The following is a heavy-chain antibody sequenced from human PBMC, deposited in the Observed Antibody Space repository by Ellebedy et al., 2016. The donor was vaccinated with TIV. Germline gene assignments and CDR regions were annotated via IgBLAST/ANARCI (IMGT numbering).Heavy chain of an antibody. CDR1: GVTFSTNA. CDR3: AREGISGIFEH. V-gene: IGHV1-69*13. Sequence: AASVKVSCKVSGVTFSTNAISWLRQAPGQGLEWMGAIVPIFAKSTYAQSFQGRVSITADESTNTAYMELSSLRSQDAALYFCAREGISGIFEHWGQGSLVTVSS. D-gene: IGHD3-10*01. J-gene: IGHJ4*02. CDR2: IVPIFAKS.